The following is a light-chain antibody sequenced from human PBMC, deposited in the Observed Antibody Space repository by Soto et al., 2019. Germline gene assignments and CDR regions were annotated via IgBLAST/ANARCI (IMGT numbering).Light chain of an antibody. CDR2: VTS. V-gene: IGKV1-12*01. CDR3: QQGHNWPLT. J-gene: IGKJ5*01. Sequence: DIQMTQSPSSVSASVGDRVTITWRATQGLSGSLAWYQQKPGKAPKLLISVTSRLQSGVPSRFSGSASGTDFTLTIDSLQPEDLATYYCQQGHNWPLTFGQGTRLEIK. CDR1: QGLSGS.